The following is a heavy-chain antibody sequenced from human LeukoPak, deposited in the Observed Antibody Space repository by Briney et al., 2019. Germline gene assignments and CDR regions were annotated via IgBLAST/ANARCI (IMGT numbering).Heavy chain of an antibody. CDR1: GGTFNRYA. V-gene: IGHV1-69*05. D-gene: IGHD5-24*01. Sequence: SVKVSCKASGGTFNRYAISWLRQSPGQGLEWRGGIMPLFCTANYAQEFQGRVTFTTDESASTAYMEVSSLRSEDTAVYYCASGSLGDGYGVGDYYQYMDVWGKGTTVTVSS. CDR3: ASGSLGDGYGVGDYYQYMDV. CDR2: IMPLFCTA. J-gene: IGHJ6*03.